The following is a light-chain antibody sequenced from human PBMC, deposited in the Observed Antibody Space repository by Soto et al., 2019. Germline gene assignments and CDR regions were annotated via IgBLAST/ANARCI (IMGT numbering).Light chain of an antibody. J-gene: IGLJ1*01. Sequence: QFVLTQPPSVSGAPGPSVTISCTGKSNVVGRYNRVSWYQQPPGTAPKLMIYEVSNRPSGVPDRFSGSKSGNTASLTISGLQAEDEADYYCSSYTSSTTFVFGTGTKVTVL. V-gene: IGLV2-18*02. CDR1: SNVVGRYNR. CDR2: EVS. CDR3: SSYTSSTTFV.